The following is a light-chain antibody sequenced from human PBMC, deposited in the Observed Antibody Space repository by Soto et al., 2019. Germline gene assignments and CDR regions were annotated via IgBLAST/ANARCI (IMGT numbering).Light chain of an antibody. CDR2: TTS. CDR1: QRISKY. CDR3: LQTYNTPPV. J-gene: IGKJ2*01. V-gene: IGKV1-39*01. Sequence: DIQMTQSPSSLSASVGDSVTITCRASQRISKYLNWDQQRPGRAPSLLIFTTSNLQTGVPPRFSGSGSGPDFTLTISSLQPEDFATYYCLQTYNTPPVFGQGT.